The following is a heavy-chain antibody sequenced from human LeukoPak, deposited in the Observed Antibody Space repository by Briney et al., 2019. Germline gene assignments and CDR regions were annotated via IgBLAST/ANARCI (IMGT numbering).Heavy chain of an antibody. CDR3: ARDTAYSSGWFPFGWFDP. V-gene: IGHV1-69*05. D-gene: IGHD6-19*01. CDR2: IIPIFGTA. CDR1: GGTFSSYA. J-gene: IGHJ5*02. Sequence: SVKVSCKASGGTFSSYAISWVRQAPGQGLEWMGGIIPIFGTANYAQKFQGRVTITTDESTSTACMELSSLRSEDTAVYYCARDTAYSSGWFPFGWFDPWGQGTLVTVSS.